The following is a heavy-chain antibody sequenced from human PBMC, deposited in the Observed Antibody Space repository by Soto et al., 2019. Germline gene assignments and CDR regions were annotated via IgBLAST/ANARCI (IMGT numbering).Heavy chain of an antibody. V-gene: IGHV4-61*01. CDR2: SYSTGIT. CDR1: RGSVSSDIYY. CDR3: VRGRRVDSYGYESCSWQLDY. D-gene: IGHD5-18*01. Sequence: QVQLQESGPGLVKPSETLSLTCTVSRGSVSSDIYYWSWIRQPPGKGLEWVGYSYSTGITDWNPSRKSRFGASVDASKNQDWLRVIAVAAEVTVVYCCVRGRRVDSYGYESCSWQLDYWVQGTLVTVSS. J-gene: IGHJ4*02.